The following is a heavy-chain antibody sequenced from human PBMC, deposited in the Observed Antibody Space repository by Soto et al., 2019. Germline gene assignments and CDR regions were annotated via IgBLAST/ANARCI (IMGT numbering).Heavy chain of an antibody. CDR1: GGSITGYY. CDR3: ARLVPFYMDV. Sequence: SETLSLTCTVSGGSITGYYWNWIRQPPGKGLEWIGYIYYSGSTNYNPSLKSRVSISVDTSKKQFSLRLSSVTAADTAVYYCARLVPFYMDVWGQGTTVTVSS. D-gene: IGHD2-8*02. V-gene: IGHV4-59*01. J-gene: IGHJ6*03. CDR2: IYYSGST.